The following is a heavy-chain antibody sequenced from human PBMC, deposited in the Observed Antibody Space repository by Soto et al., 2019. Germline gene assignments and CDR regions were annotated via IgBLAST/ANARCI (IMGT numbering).Heavy chain of an antibody. CDR2: ISYDGSSK. V-gene: IGHV3-30*18. Sequence: LRLSCAASGFTFSNYGMHWVRQAPGKGLEWVAIISYDGSSKYYADSVKGRFTISRDNSKDTLYLQMNSLRAEDTAVYYCAKGQENGAYDTTRPTDYWGQGALVTVSS. CDR3: AKGQENGAYDTTRPTDY. D-gene: IGHD5-12*01. CDR1: GFTFSNYG. J-gene: IGHJ4*02.